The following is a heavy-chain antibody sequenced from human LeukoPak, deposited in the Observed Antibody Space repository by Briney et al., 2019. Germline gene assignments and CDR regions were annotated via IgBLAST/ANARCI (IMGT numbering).Heavy chain of an antibody. J-gene: IGHJ4*02. D-gene: IGHD3-22*01. V-gene: IGHV5-51*01. CDR1: GYTFTSYW. Sequence: GESLKISCKASGYTFTSYWIGWVRQMPGKGLEWMGIIYPSDSNTRYSPSFQGQVTISADKSISTAYLQWSSLKASDTAMYYCARRYYYYDSSGYYYYFDYWGQGTLVTVSS. CDR3: ARRYYYYDSSGYYYYFDY. CDR2: IYPSDSNT.